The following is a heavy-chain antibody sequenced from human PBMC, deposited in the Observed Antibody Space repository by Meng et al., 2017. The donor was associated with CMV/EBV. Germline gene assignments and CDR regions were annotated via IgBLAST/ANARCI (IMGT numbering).Heavy chain of an antibody. J-gene: IGHJ3*02. D-gene: IGHD3-16*01. V-gene: IGHV3-74*01. CDR1: EFTFSSYW. Sequence: GESLKISCAASEFTFSSYWMHWVRQVPGKGLVWVSHTNSDGSSTSYADSVKGRFTISRDNAKNTLYLQMNSLRAEDTAVYYCARDQGGAFDIWGQGTMVTVSS. CDR3: ARDQGGAFDI. CDR2: TNSDGSST.